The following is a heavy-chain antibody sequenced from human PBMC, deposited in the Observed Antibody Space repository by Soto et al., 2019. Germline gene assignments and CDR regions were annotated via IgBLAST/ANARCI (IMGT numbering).Heavy chain of an antibody. CDR2: IYYSGST. V-gene: IGHV4-30-4*01. CDR3: ARGLDWAKLGY. Sequence: SETLSLTCTVSGGSISSDDYYWSWIRQPPGKGLEWIGYIYYSGSTYYNPSLKSRVTISVDTSKNQFSLKLSSVTAADTAVYYCARGLDWAKLGYWGQGTLVTVSS. J-gene: IGHJ4*02. D-gene: IGHD3-16*01. CDR1: GGSISSDDYY.